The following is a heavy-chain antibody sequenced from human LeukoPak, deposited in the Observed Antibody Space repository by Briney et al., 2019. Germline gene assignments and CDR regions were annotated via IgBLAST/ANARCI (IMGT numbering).Heavy chain of an antibody. J-gene: IGHJ6*03. V-gene: IGHV3-7*01. CDR3: ARVYYWYYYMDV. Sequence: GGSLRLSCATSGFTFRNYVMHWVRLAPGKGLEWVANIKQDGSEKYYVDSVKGRFTISRDNAKNSLYLQMNSLRAEDTAVYYCARVYYWYYYMDVWGKGTTVTISS. CDR1: GFTFRNYV. CDR2: IKQDGSEK.